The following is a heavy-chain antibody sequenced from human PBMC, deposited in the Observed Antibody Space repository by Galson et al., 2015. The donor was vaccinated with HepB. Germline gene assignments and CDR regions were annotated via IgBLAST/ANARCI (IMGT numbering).Heavy chain of an antibody. J-gene: IGHJ6*02. V-gene: IGHV3-30*18. CDR1: GFTFSSYG. D-gene: IGHD5-18*01. CDR2: ISYDGSNK. Sequence: SLRLSCAASGFTFSSYGMHWVRQAPGKGLEWVAVISYDGSNKYYADSVKGRFTISRDNSKNTLYLQMNSLRAEDTAVYYCAKAMVSGWLAGYYGMDVWAKGPRSPSP. CDR3: AKAMVSGWLAGYYGMDV.